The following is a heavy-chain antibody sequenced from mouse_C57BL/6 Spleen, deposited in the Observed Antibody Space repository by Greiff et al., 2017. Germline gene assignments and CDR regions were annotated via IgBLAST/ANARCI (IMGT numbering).Heavy chain of an antibody. Sequence: QVQLQQPGAELVMPGASVKLSCKASGYTFTSYWMHWVKQRPGQGLEWIGEIDPSDSYTNYNQKFKGKSTLTVNKSSSTAYMQLSSLTSEDSAVXYCARGGSKDAMDYWGQGTSVTVSS. CDR3: ARGGSKDAMDY. V-gene: IGHV1-69*01. D-gene: IGHD1-1*01. J-gene: IGHJ4*01. CDR2: IDPSDSYT. CDR1: GYTFTSYW.